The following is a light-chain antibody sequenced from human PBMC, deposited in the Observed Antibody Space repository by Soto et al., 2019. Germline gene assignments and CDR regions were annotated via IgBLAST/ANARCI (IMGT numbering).Light chain of an antibody. Sequence: DIQLTQSPSFLSASVGDRVTITCRASQGINIFLAWFQQKPGKAPNLLISAASTLQSGVPSRFSGSGSETEFTLTNTSLQPEDSATYYCQQRNSYPRTFGQGTKVEIK. V-gene: IGKV1-9*01. CDR3: QQRNSYPRT. J-gene: IGKJ2*01. CDR1: QGINIF. CDR2: AAS.